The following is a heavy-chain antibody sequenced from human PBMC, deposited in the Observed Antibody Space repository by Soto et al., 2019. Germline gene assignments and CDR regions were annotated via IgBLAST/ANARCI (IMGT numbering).Heavy chain of an antibody. Sequence: QVQLVQSGAEVKKPGASVKVSCKASGYTFTSYGISWVRQAPGQVLEWKGWISAYNGNTKYAQKLQGRVTITPDTSTSTAYMVLRSLRSDDTAVYYCARDQALYVDRAKKFDYWGQGTLVTVSS. CDR3: ARDQALYVDRAKKFDY. CDR1: GYTFTSYG. J-gene: IGHJ4*02. CDR2: ISAYNGNT. D-gene: IGHD3-16*01. V-gene: IGHV1-18*01.